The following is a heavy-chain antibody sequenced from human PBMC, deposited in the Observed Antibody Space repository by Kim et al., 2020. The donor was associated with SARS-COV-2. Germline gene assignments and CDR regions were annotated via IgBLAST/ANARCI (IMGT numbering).Heavy chain of an antibody. V-gene: IGHV5-10-1*01. CDR1: GSSFTSYW. CDR2: IDPSDSYT. J-gene: IGHJ6*02. D-gene: IGHD3-10*01. Sequence: GESLKISCKGSGSSFTSYWISWVRQMPGKGLEWMGRIDPSDSYTNYSPSFQGHVTISADKSISTAYLQWSSLKASDTAMYYCASTAYYYGSGRYYYYGMDVWGQGTTVTVSS. CDR3: ASTAYYYGSGRYYYYGMDV.